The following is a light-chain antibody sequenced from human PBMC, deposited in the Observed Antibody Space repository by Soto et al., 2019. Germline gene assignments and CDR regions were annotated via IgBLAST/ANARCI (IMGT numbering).Light chain of an antibody. V-gene: IGKV3-20*01. CDR3: QQYGSSRWT. CDR2: GTS. CDR1: QTVGSAY. Sequence: EIVLTQSPGTLSLSPGERATLSCRASQTVGSAYLAWYQHKPGQAPRLLIYGTSSRATGIPDRISGSGSGTDFTLTISRLEPEDFAVYYCQQYGSSRWTVGQGTKVEAK. J-gene: IGKJ1*01.